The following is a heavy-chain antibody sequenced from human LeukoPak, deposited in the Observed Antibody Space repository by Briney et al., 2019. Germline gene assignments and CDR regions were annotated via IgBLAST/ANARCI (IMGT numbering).Heavy chain of an antibody. CDR1: GFTFSTYA. J-gene: IGHJ3*01. V-gene: IGHV3-23*01. CDR3: ARDIQLST. D-gene: IGHD5-24*01. CDR2: INADDGRT. Sequence: PGGSLRLSCAASGFTFSTYAMSWVRQAPGKGLEWVSGINADDGRTYYADSVRGRFTISRDNSKDTLYLQMNSLRAEDTAIYYCARDIQLSTWGLGTMVTVSS.